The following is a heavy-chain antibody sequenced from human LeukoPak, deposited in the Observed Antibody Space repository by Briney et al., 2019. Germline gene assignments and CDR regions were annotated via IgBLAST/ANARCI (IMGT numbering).Heavy chain of an antibody. J-gene: IGHJ3*02. D-gene: IGHD3-10*01. CDR2: ISYDGSNK. V-gene: IGHV3-30-3*01. CDR1: GFXFSSYA. Sequence: GGPLRLSCAASGFXFSSYAMHWVRQAPGKGLEWVAVISYDGSNKYYADSVKGRFTISRDNSKNTLYLQMNSLRAEDTAVYYCARDRAGAFDIWGQGTMVTVSS. CDR3: ARDRAGAFDI.